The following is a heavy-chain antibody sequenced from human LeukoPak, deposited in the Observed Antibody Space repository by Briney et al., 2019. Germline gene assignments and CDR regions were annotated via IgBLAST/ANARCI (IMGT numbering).Heavy chain of an antibody. CDR2: IYYSGST. CDR1: GGSISSGGYY. Sequence: SETLSLTCTVSGGSISSGGYYWSWIRQHPGKGLEWIGYIYYSGSTYYNPSLKSRVTISVDTSKNQFSLKLSSVTAADTAVYYCARDSWRRNWFDPWGQGTLVTVSS. D-gene: IGHD3-3*01. J-gene: IGHJ5*02. V-gene: IGHV4-31*03. CDR3: ARDSWRRNWFDP.